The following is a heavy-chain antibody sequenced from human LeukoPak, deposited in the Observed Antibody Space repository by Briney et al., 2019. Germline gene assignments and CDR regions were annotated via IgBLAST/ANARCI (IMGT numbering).Heavy chain of an antibody. J-gene: IGHJ4*02. CDR1: GFTFSSYS. D-gene: IGHD6-13*01. CDR3: AGAPAGIGKPNDY. V-gene: IGHV3-21*01. Sequence: GGSLRLSCAASGFTFSSYSMNWVRQAPGKGLEWVSSISSSSSYIYYADSVKGRFTISRDNAKNSLYLQMNSLRAEDTAVYYCAGAPAGIGKPNDYWGQGTLVTVSS. CDR2: ISSSSSYI.